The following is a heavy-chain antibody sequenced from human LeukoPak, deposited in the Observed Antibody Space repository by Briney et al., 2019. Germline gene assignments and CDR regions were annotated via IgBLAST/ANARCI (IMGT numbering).Heavy chain of an antibody. CDR1: GYTFTGYY. D-gene: IGHD3-22*01. Sequence: ASVKVSCKASGYTFTGYYMHWVRQAPGQGLEWMGWTNPNSGGTNYAQKFQGRVTMTRDTSISTAYMELSRLRSDDTAVYYCARAQYYYDSSGYSDYWGQGTLVTVSS. CDR2: TNPNSGGT. CDR3: ARAQYYYDSSGYSDY. J-gene: IGHJ4*02. V-gene: IGHV1-2*02.